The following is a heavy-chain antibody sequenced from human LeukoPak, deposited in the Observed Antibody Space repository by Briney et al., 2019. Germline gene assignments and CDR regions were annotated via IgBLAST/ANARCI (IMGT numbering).Heavy chain of an antibody. J-gene: IGHJ4*02. V-gene: IGHV1-18*03. CDR2: ISADSGNT. CDR1: GYTFTNYG. CDR3: ARDWANMITFGGVIAYYFDY. Sequence: ASVKVSCKASGYTFTNYGINWVRQVPGQGLEWMGWISADSGNTNYSPKLQGRVTMTTDTSTYTAYMELRSLKSDDMAVYYCARDWANMITFGGVIAYYFDYWGQGTLVTVSS. D-gene: IGHD3-16*02.